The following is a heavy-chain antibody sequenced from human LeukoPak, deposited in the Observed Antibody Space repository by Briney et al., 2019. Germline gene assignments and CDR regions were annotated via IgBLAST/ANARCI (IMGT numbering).Heavy chain of an antibody. D-gene: IGHD3-22*01. Sequence: GASVKVSCKASGYTFTGYYMHWVRQAPGQGLEWMGRINPNSGGTNYAQKFQGRVTMTRDTSISTAYMELSRLRSDDTAVYYCARDYCDSSGYLPWGQGTLVTVSS. CDR2: INPNSGGT. CDR3: ARDYCDSSGYLP. J-gene: IGHJ4*02. V-gene: IGHV1-2*06. CDR1: GYTFTGYY.